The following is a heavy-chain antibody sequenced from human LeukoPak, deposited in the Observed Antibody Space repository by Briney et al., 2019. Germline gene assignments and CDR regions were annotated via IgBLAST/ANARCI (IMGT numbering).Heavy chain of an antibody. V-gene: IGHV3-23*01. J-gene: IGHJ4*02. CDR2: ISGSGGST. CDR1: GFTFSSYA. D-gene: IGHD6-13*01. CDR3: AKGSSWYGAFDY. Sequence: GGSLRLSCAASGFTFSSYALSWVRQAPGKGLEWVSAISGSGGSTYYADSVKGRFTISRDNSKNTLYLQMNSLRAEDTAVYYCAKGSSWYGAFDYWGQGTLVTVSS.